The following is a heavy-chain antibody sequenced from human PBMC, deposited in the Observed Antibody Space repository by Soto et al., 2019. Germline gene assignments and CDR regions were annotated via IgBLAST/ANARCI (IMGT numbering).Heavy chain of an antibody. Sequence: EVQLVESGGGLVQPGGSLRLSCAASGFTLSGHSMNWVRQAPGRGLEWVSHISSGSTSIYYADSVKGRFTISRDNAKNSLYLQLDSLRDEDTAFYYCARGYLLLDDWGQGTLVTVSS. D-gene: IGHD1-26*01. V-gene: IGHV3-48*02. J-gene: IGHJ4*02. CDR3: ARGYLLLDD. CDR1: GFTLSGHS. CDR2: ISSGSTSI.